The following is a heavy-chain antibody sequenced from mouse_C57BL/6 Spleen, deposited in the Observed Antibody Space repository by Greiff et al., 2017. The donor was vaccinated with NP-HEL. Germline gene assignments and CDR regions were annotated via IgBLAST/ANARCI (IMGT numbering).Heavy chain of an antibody. Sequence: QVQLQQPGAELVMPGASVKLSCKASGYTFTSYWMHWVKQRPGQGLEWIGEIDPSDSYTNYNQKLKGKSTLTVDKSSSTAYMQLSSLASEDSAVYYCARSRGLDSSGYWFAYWGQGTLVTVSA. J-gene: IGHJ3*01. V-gene: IGHV1-69*01. CDR3: ARSRGLDSSGYWFAY. CDR1: GYTFTSYW. CDR2: IDPSDSYT. D-gene: IGHD3-2*02.